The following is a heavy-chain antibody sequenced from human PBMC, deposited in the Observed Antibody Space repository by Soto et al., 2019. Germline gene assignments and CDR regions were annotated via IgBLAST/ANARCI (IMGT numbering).Heavy chain of an antibody. V-gene: IGHV4-34*01. J-gene: IGHJ5*02. CDR2: INHSGST. CDR1: GGSFRGYY. Sequence: PSETLSLTCAVYGGSFRGYYWSWIRQPPGKGLEWIGEINHSGSTNYNPSLKSRVTISVDTSKNQFSLKLSSVTAADTAVYYCAIEAYDSSGYRHFDPWGQGTLVTVSS. CDR3: AIEAYDSSGYRHFDP. D-gene: IGHD3-22*01.